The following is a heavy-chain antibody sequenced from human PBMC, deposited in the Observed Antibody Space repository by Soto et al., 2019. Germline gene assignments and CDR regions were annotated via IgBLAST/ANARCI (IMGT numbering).Heavy chain of an antibody. Sequence: GGSLRLSCAASGFTFSSYSMNWVRQAPGKGLEWVSSISSSSSYIYYADSVKGRFTISRDNAKNSLYLQMNSLRAEDTAVYSCARGGAVRLGDDFDIWGQGTMVNVSS. CDR2: ISSSSSYI. V-gene: IGHV3-21*01. D-gene: IGHD6-19*01. CDR3: ARGGAVRLGDDFDI. CDR1: GFTFSSYS. J-gene: IGHJ3*02.